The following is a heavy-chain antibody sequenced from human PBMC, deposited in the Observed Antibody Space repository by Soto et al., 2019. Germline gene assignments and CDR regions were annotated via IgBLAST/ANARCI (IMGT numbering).Heavy chain of an antibody. CDR3: AHTVGLVVVTSEDEYFQH. CDR2: IYWDDDK. Sequence: SGPTLVNPTQTLTLTCTFSGFSLSTSGVGVGWIRQPPGKALEWLAVIYWDDDKGYSPSLKNRLTITKDTSKNQVALTMTNMDPVDTATYYCAHTVGLVVVTSEDEYFQHWGQGTQVTVSS. J-gene: IGHJ1*01. D-gene: IGHD2-15*01. V-gene: IGHV2-5*02. CDR1: GFSLSTSGVG.